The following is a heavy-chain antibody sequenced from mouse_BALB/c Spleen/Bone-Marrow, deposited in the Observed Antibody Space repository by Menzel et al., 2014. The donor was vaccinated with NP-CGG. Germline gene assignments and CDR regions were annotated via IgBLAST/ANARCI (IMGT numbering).Heavy chain of an antibody. CDR2: ISDGGGHT. Sequence: EVKLVESGGRLVKPGGSLKLSCAASGFSFSDHYMYWVRQTPEKRLEWVATISDGGGHTYYSDSVKGRFTISRDNAKNNLYLQMGSLKSEDTAMYHCARDGDYRYAWFSYWGQGTPVTVSA. V-gene: IGHV5-4*02. D-gene: IGHD2-14*01. CDR3: ARDGDYRYAWFSY. J-gene: IGHJ3*01. CDR1: GFSFSDHY.